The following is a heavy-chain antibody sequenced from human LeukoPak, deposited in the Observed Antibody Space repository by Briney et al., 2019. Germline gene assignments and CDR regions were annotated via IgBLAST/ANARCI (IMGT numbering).Heavy chain of an antibody. CDR1: GGTFGSYG. CDR3: ARSLSGGFYTRFDY. J-gene: IGHJ4*02. Sequence: GASVKVSCKASGGTFGSYGISWVRQAPGQGLEWMGGILPIFGKTHYAKKFQGRVTITADKSTGTAYMELSSLRSEDTAVYYCARSLSGGFYTRFDYFSQGALVTVSS. V-gene: IGHV1-69*06. D-gene: IGHD3-22*01. CDR2: ILPIFGKT.